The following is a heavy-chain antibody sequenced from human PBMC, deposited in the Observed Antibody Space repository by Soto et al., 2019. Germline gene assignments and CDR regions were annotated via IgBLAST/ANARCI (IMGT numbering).Heavy chain of an antibody. CDR2: IYYSGST. V-gene: IGHV4-59*12. CDR3: ARDHGGIVLVPAAGSYYYYGMDV. Sequence: SETLSLTCTVSGGSISSYYWSWIRQPPGKGLEWIGYIYYSGSTYYNPSLKSRVTISVDTSKNQFSLKLSSVTPEDTAVYYCARDHGGIVLVPAAGSYYYYGMDVWGQGTTVTVSS. CDR1: GGSISSYY. D-gene: IGHD2-2*01. J-gene: IGHJ6*02.